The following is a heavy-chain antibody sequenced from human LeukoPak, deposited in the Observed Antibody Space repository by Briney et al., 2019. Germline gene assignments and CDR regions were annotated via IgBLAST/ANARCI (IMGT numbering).Heavy chain of an antibody. Sequence: GGSLRLSCAASGFTFSDYGMHWARQAPGKGLEWVAFIRYDGSDEYYADSVKGRFTISRDNSKNTLYLQMNSLRAEDTAVYYCAKDTLIAAREFDPWGQGTLVTVSS. D-gene: IGHD6-6*01. CDR3: AKDTLIAAREFDP. CDR1: GFTFSDYG. CDR2: IRYDGSDE. V-gene: IGHV3-30*02. J-gene: IGHJ5*02.